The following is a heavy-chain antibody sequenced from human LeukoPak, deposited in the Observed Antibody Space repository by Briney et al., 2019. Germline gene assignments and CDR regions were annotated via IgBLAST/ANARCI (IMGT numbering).Heavy chain of an antibody. V-gene: IGHV6-1*01. CDR1: GDSVSSNSAA. CDR3: ARGSIAAAGSPDY. D-gene: IGHD6-13*01. Sequence: SQTLSLTCAISGDSVSSNSAAWNWIRQSPSGGLEWLGRTYYRSKWYNDYAVSVKSRITINPDTSKNQFSLQLNSVTPEDTAVYYCARGSIAAAGSPDYWGQGTLVTVSS. CDR2: TYYRSKWYN. J-gene: IGHJ4*02.